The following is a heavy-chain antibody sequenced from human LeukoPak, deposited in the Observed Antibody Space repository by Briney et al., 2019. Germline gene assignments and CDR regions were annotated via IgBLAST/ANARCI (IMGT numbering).Heavy chain of an antibody. CDR1: GYTFTSYY. D-gene: IGHD1-26*01. CDR2: INPSGGST. Sequence: ASEKVSCKASGYTFTSYYMHWVRQAPGQGLEWMGIINPSGGSTSYAQKFQGRVTMTRDTSTSTVYMELSSLRSEDTAVYYCARGEADSGSYYYLDYWGQGTLVTVSS. CDR3: ARGEADSGSYYYLDY. J-gene: IGHJ4*02. V-gene: IGHV1-46*01.